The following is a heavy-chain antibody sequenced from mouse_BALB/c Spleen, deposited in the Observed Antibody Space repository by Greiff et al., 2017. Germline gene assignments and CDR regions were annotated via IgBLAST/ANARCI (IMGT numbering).Heavy chain of an antibody. V-gene: IGHV5-6-5*01. CDR1: GFTFSSYA. CDR3: ARGEGISYYFDY. J-gene: IGHJ2*01. CDR2: ISSGGST. Sequence: EVKVVESGGGLVKPGGSLKLSCAASGFTFSSYAMSWVRQTPEKRLEWVASISSGGSTYYPDSVKGRFTISRDNARNILYLQMSSLRSEDTAMYYCARGEGISYYFDYWGQGTTLTVSS.